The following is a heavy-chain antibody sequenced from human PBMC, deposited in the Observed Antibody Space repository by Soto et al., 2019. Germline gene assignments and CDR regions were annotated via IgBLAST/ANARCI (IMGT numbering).Heavy chain of an antibody. J-gene: IGHJ6*02. V-gene: IGHV4-59*08. Sequence: SETLSLTCTVSGGSISSYFWSWIRQPPGRGLEWIGHIHYSGSTNYNPSIKSRVNISEDTSKNQKSLKMSSVTAADTAMYFCARQVSSAWPPYYYDMDVWGQGTTVT. CDR1: GGSISSYF. D-gene: IGHD6-25*01. CDR3: ARQVSSAWPPYYYDMDV. CDR2: IHYSGST.